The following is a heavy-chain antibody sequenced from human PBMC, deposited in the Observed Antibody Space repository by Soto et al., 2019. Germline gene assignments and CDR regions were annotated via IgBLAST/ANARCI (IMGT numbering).Heavy chain of an antibody. D-gene: IGHD4-17*01. Sequence: QLQLQESGPGLVKPSETLSLTCTVSGGSISSSSYYWGWIRQPPGKGLEWIGSIYYSGSTYYNPSLKSRVTISVDTSKNQFSLKLSSVTAADTAVYYCARSDYGDPNWFDPWGQGTLVTVSS. CDR3: ARSDYGDPNWFDP. CDR2: IYYSGST. V-gene: IGHV4-39*01. CDR1: GGSISSSSYY. J-gene: IGHJ5*02.